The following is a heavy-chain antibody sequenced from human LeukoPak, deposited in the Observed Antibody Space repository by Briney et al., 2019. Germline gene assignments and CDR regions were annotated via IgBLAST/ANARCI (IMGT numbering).Heavy chain of an antibody. D-gene: IGHD2-2*01. CDR1: GFTFTNYW. CDR2: TNSDESST. Sequence: GSLRLSCVASGFTFTNYWMHWVRQAPGKGLVWVSRTNSDESSTTYADSVKGRFTISRDNSKNFLYLQMNSLRTEDTALYYCAKGQYCSSTSCFMAFDYWGQGTLVTVSS. V-gene: IGHV3-74*01. CDR3: AKGQYCSSTSCFMAFDY. J-gene: IGHJ4*02.